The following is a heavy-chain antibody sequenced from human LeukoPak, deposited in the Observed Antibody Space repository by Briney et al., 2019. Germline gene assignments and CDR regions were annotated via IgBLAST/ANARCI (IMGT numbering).Heavy chain of an antibody. D-gene: IGHD2-2*01. CDR2: ISSSSSYI. J-gene: IGHJ4*02. Sequence: PGGSLRLSCAASGFTFSSYSMNWVRQAPGKGLEWVSSISSSSSYIYYADSVKGRFTISRDNAKNSLYLQMNSLRAEDTAVYYCASRYCSSTSCYDYWGQGTLVTVSS. CDR3: ASRYCSSTSCYDY. V-gene: IGHV3-21*01. CDR1: GFTFSSYS.